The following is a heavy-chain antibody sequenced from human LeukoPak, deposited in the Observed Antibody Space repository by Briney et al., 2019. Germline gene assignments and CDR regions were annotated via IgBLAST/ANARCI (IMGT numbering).Heavy chain of an antibody. D-gene: IGHD3-10*01. CDR1: GFTFRSYA. Sequence: PGGSLRLSCAASGFTFRSYAMSWVRQAPGKGLEWVSTIGSGGSTFYADSVKGRFTVSRDNSKNTMYLQMNSLRAEDTGVYYCARAVGPYDYWGQGTLVTVSS. CDR2: IGSGGST. V-gene: IGHV3-23*01. J-gene: IGHJ4*02. CDR3: ARAVGPYDY.